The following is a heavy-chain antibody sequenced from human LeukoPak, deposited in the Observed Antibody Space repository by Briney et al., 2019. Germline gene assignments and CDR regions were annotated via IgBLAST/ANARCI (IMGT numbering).Heavy chain of an antibody. J-gene: IGHJ4*02. Sequence: GGSLRLSCAASGYTFGGYTMHWVRQAPGRGLEWVAVLSHDGSTKYYADSVRGRFTISRDSSKNTLYVQMNSLRVEDTAMYYCARGDGGSGSYYFGYWGQGTLVTVSS. CDR1: GYTFGGYT. V-gene: IGHV3-30-3*01. D-gene: IGHD1-26*01. CDR3: ARGDGGSGSYYFGY. CDR2: LSHDGSTK.